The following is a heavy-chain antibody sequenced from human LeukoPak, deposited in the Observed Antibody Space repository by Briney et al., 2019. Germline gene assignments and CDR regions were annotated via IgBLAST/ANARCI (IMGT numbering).Heavy chain of an antibody. CDR2: INPNSGGT. J-gene: IGHJ4*02. CDR3: AREGDIVGATTIDY. Sequence: ASVKVSCKASVCTFTGYYMHWVRQAPGQGREWMGWINPNSGGTNYAQKFQGRVTMTRDTSITTAYMELSRLRSDATAMCYCAREGDIVGATTIDYWGQGTLVTVSS. CDR1: VCTFTGYY. D-gene: IGHD1-26*01. V-gene: IGHV1-2*02.